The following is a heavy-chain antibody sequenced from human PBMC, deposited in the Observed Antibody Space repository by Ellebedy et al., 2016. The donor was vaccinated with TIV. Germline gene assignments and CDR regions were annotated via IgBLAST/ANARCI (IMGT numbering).Heavy chain of an antibody. J-gene: IGHJ4*02. CDR3: ARGRDYYFDY. CDR2: LSSRGDAT. D-gene: IGHD3/OR15-3a*01. CDR1: GFTFSTYA. V-gene: IGHV3-23*01. Sequence: GESLKISCAASGFTFSTYAMRWVRQAPGKGLEWVSSLSSRGDATYYADSGKGRFTISRDNSKGTVYLQMTSLRDEDTAVYYCARGRDYYFDYWGQGALVTVSS.